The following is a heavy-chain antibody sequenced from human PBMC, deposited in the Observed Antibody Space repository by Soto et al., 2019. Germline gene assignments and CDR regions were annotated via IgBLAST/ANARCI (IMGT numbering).Heavy chain of an antibody. CDR2: ISDSGGTT. CDR3: AKALYISSWFLDY. V-gene: IGHV3-23*01. Sequence: EVQLLESGGRLAQPGGSLRLSCAVSGFTFSSSSMSWVRQAPGKGLEWVSSISDSGGTTYHGDSVKGRFTISRDNSKKTLYLQMNSLSGEYIALYYCAKALYISSWFLDYWGQGTRVTGSS. D-gene: IGHD2-2*01. CDR1: GFTFSSSS. J-gene: IGHJ4*02.